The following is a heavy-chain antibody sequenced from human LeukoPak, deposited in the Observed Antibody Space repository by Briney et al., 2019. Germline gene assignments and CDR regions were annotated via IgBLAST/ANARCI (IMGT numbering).Heavy chain of an antibody. CDR3: ARSGTRLYEGRDGFDI. CDR1: GYTFTSYD. Sequence: HWASVNVSCKASGYTFTSYDLIWVRQAPGQGLEWMGWISTYNGNTNYAQNLQGRVTLTTDTSTSTAYMELRSLRSDDTAVYYCARSGTRLYEGRDGFDIWGQGTMVTVSS. CDR2: ISTYNGNT. D-gene: IGHD1-26*01. V-gene: IGHV1-18*01. J-gene: IGHJ3*02.